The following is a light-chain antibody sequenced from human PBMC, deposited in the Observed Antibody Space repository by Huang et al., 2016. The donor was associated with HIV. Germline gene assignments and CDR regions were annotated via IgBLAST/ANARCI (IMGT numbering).Light chain of an antibody. J-gene: IGKJ5*01. CDR2: AAS. CDR3: QQYDNVPIT. V-gene: IGKV1-33*01. CDR1: QDISTY. Sequence: DIQMTQSPSSLSASVGDRVTITCQASQDISTYLNWYQQKPGKAPKVLIYAASNLETGVPSRFSVTGSGTSFSFTISRLQPEDVATYYCQQYDNVPITFGQGTRLDI.